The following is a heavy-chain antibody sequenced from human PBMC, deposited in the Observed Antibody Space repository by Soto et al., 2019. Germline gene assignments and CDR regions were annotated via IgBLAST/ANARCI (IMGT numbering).Heavy chain of an antibody. Sequence: QVQLVQSGAEVKKPGASVKVSCKASGYTFTSYDINWVRQATGQGLEWMGWMNPNSGNTGYAQKFQGRVTXPXNXXISTAYMELSSLRSVDTAVYYCARAIHSSSSWFDYWGQGTLVTVSS. CDR2: MNPNSGNT. CDR3: ARAIHSSSSWFDY. D-gene: IGHD6-6*01. V-gene: IGHV1-8*01. J-gene: IGHJ4*02. CDR1: GYTFTSYD.